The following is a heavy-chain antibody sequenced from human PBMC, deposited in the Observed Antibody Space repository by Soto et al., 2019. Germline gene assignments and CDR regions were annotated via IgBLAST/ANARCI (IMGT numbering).Heavy chain of an antibody. CDR2: ISSSSSTI. Sequence: GESLKISCSSSGFTFSSYSMNWVRQAPGKGLEWVSYISSSSSTIYYADSVKGRVTIARDNAKNSLYLQMNSVRDEDTDVYYGASERHDAFDIWGQGTMVTVSS. J-gene: IGHJ3*02. CDR1: GFTFSSYS. CDR3: ASERHDAFDI. D-gene: IGHD1-1*01. V-gene: IGHV3-48*02.